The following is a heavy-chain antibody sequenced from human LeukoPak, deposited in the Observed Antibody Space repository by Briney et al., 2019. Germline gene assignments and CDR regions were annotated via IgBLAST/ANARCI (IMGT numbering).Heavy chain of an antibody. Sequence: GSLSLSCAASGFTFSSYSMNWVRQAPGKGLEWVSYISSSSSTIYYADSVKGRFTISRDNAKNSLYLQMNSLRAEDTALYYCAKAFGGSYYGGVDYWGQGTLVTVSS. CDR3: AKAFGGSYYGGVDY. J-gene: IGHJ4*02. CDR1: GFTFSSYS. CDR2: ISSSSSTI. V-gene: IGHV3-48*04. D-gene: IGHD1-26*01.